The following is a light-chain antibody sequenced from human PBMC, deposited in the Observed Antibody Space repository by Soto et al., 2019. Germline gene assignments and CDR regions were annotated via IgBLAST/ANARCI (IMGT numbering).Light chain of an antibody. CDR3: QQYNMWPHT. CDR2: GAF. V-gene: IGKV3-15*01. J-gene: IGKJ2*01. CDR1: QSVSSK. Sequence: EIVMTQSPATLSVSPGERVTLSCRASQSVSSKLAWFQQKPGQAPRLLIYGAFTRATGIPTRFSGSRSETEFTLTISSLQSEDFAVYYCQQYNMWPHTFGQGTKLEIK.